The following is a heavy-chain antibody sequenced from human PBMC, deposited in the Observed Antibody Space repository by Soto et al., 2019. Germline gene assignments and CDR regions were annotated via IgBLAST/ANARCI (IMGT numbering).Heavy chain of an antibody. D-gene: IGHD5-12*01. CDR2: IIPILGIA. V-gene: IGHV1-69*10. Sequence: ASVKVSCKASGGTFSSYTISWVRQAPGQGLEWMGGIIPILGIANYAQKFQGRVTITADKSTSTAYMELSSLRAEDTAVYYCAKDRRDGYNPYYFDYWGQGTLVTVSS. CDR1: GGTFSSYT. J-gene: IGHJ4*02. CDR3: AKDRRDGYNPYYFDY.